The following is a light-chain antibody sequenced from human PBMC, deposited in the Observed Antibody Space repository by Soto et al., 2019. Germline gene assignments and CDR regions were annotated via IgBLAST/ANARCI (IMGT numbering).Light chain of an antibody. CDR1: QSINSH. CDR3: QQYYNWPLT. V-gene: IGKV3-15*01. J-gene: IGKJ4*01. Sequence: EIVMTQSPATLSVSQGERATLSCRASQSINSHLAWYQQRPGQAPRLLISGATTIATRIPARFSGSGSGTEFTLTVSSLQSEDFAVYYCQQYYNWPLTFGGGTKVEIK. CDR2: GAT.